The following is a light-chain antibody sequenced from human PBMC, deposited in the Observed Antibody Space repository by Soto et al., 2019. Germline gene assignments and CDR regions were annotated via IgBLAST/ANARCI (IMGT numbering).Light chain of an antibody. CDR1: QSVSSY. V-gene: IGKV3-11*01. Sequence: EIGLSQSPATLYLSPGERATLSCRASQSVSSYLAWYQHKPGQAPRLLIYAKRATGIPARFSGSGSGTDFTPTLSSLEPEDCALYYCQQRSNWPHTWTFGQVTKVE. J-gene: IGKJ1*01. CDR3: QQRSNWPHTWT. CDR2: A.